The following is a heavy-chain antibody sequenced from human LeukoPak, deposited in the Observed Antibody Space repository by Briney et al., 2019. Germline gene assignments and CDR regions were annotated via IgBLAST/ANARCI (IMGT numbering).Heavy chain of an antibody. D-gene: IGHD3-10*01. J-gene: IGHJ4*02. CDR1: GYTFTSHG. CDR3: AGGGSGSYYDY. CDR2: ISAYNGDT. V-gene: IGHV1-18*01. Sequence: ASVKVSCKASGYTFTSHGITWVRQAPGQGFEWMGWISAYNGDTKYPETSQVRVTLTTDTSTNTVYMELRNLKSDDTAVYYCAGGGSGSYYDYWGQGTLITVSS.